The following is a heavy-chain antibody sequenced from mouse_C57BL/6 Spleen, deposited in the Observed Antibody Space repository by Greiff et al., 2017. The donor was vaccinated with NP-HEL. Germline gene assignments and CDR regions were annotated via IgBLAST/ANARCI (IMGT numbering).Heavy chain of an antibody. J-gene: IGHJ1*03. CDR1: GYSITSGYY. CDR3: AREIDSNYPFWYFDV. Sequence: EVKLQESGPGLVKPSQSLSLTCSVTGYSITSGYYWNWIRQFPGNKLEWMGYISYDGSNNYNPSLKNRISITRDTSKNQFFLKLNSVTTEDTATYYCAREIDSNYPFWYFDVWGTGTTVTVSS. CDR2: ISYDGSN. D-gene: IGHD2-5*01. V-gene: IGHV3-6*01.